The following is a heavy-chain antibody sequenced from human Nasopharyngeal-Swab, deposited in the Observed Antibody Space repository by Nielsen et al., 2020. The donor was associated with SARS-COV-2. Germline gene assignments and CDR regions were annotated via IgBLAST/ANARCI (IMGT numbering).Heavy chain of an antibody. J-gene: IGHJ6*03. V-gene: IGHV4-59*01. Sequence: WIRQPPGKGLEWLGYVYYSGSTNYNPSLKSRVTISVDTSKNQFSLKLSSVNAADTAVSYCARGSVVVPAGILTWESYYYYYMDVWGKGTTVTVSS. D-gene: IGHD2-2*02. CDR2: VYYSGST. CDR3: ARGSVVVPAGILTWESYYYYYMDV.